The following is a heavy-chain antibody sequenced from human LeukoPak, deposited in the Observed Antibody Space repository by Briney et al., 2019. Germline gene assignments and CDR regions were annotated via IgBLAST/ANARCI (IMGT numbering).Heavy chain of an antibody. CDR2: IFSSGST. V-gene: IGHV4-59*08. CDR3: ARHYYDRSDSYSFDY. Sequence: PSATLYLTCTVSGGSISELYRNWVRQPPGKGLEWIGCIFSSGSTNYNPSLKTRVTLSELTSVNQFSVKLSSVTAADTAVYYCARHYYDRSDSYSFDYWGQGTLVTVSS. D-gene: IGHD3-22*01. J-gene: IGHJ4*02. CDR1: GGSISELY.